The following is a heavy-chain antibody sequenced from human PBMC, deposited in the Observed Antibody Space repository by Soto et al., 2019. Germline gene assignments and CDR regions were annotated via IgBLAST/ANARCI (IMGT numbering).Heavy chain of an antibody. CDR3: ARSSPRVVSPWDY. V-gene: IGHV4-59*01. J-gene: IGHJ4*02. CDR2: IYYSGST. CDR1: GGSIISYY. Sequence: LSETLSLTCIVSGGSIISYYWSWIRQPPGKGLEWIGHIYYSGSTNYNPSLKSRVTISVDTSKNRFSLKLSSVTAADTAVYYCARSSPRVVSPWDYWGQGTLVTVSS. D-gene: IGHD3-3*01.